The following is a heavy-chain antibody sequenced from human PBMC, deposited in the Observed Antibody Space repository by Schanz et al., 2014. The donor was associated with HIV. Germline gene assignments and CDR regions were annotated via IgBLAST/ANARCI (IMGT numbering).Heavy chain of an antibody. J-gene: IGHJ6*02. Sequence: QEQLVASGGGVVQPGRSLRLSCVASGFNFNSYGMHWVRQAPGKGLEWVAVMSYDGTKKHYADSVKGRFTISRDNSKNTLYLQMKSLRVEDTAVYYCAKDRNWYDTRYRGKGNYYHSYGMDVWGQGTTVIVSS. CDR1: GFNFNSYG. CDR3: AKDRNWYDTRYRGKGNYYHSYGMDV. D-gene: IGHD3-22*01. CDR2: MSYDGTKK. V-gene: IGHV3-30*18.